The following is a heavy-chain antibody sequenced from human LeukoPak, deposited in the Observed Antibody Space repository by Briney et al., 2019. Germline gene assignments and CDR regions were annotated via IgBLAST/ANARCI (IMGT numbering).Heavy chain of an antibody. CDR2: IYPGDSDT. Sequence: GESLKISCKGSGYSFTSYWIGWVRQMPGKGLEWMGIIYPGDSDTRYSPPFQGQVTISADKSISTAYLQWSSLKASDTAMYYCARRMYCSGGSCYSGPFDYWGQGTLVTVSS. CDR3: ARRMYCSGGSCYSGPFDY. CDR1: GYSFTSYW. J-gene: IGHJ4*02. V-gene: IGHV5-51*01. D-gene: IGHD2-15*01.